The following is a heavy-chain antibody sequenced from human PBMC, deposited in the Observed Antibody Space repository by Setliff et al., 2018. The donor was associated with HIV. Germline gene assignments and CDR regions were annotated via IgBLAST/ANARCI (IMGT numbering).Heavy chain of an antibody. J-gene: IGHJ5*02. CDR3: SLQHGRPMRWFDP. CDR1: GDSISNNGYY. V-gene: IGHV4-39*01. Sequence: PSETLSLTCTVSGDSISNNGYYWAWIRQPPGKGLEWIGCVYHRGTTYYNPSLKSRLAMSVDTSKNKFFLKLNSLTAADTAVYYCSLQHGRPMRWFDPWGPGTQVTVS. CDR2: VYHRGTT. D-gene: IGHD2-2*01.